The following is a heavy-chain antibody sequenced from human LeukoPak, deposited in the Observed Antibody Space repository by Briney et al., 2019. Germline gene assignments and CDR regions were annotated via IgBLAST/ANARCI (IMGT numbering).Heavy chain of an antibody. D-gene: IGHD4-11*01. J-gene: IGHJ4*02. CDR2: ISYDGSNK. Sequence: GGSLRLSCAASGFTFSSYGMHWVRQAPGKGLEWVAVISYDGSNKYYADSVKGRFTIPRDNSKNTLYLQMNSLRAEDTAVYYCAKHYSNYYFDYWGQGTLVTVSS. CDR1: GFTFSSYG. CDR3: AKHYSNYYFDY. V-gene: IGHV3-30*18.